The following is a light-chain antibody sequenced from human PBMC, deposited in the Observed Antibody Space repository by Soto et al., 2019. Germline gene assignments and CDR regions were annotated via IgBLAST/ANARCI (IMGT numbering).Light chain of an antibody. CDR2: DVS. CDR3: QHRVNWPT. Sequence: EIVLTQSPATLSLSPGERATLSCRASQSVSNYLGWYQQKSGQPPRLLISDVSKRAAGIPARFSGSGSGTDFTLTISSLEPEDFAVYYCQHRVNWPTFGGGTKVEIK. V-gene: IGKV3-11*01. J-gene: IGKJ4*01. CDR1: QSVSNY.